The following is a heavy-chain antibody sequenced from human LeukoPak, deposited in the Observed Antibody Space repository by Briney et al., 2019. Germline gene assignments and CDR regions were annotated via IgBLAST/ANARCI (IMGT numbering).Heavy chain of an antibody. CDR2: IKPDGREI. V-gene: IGHV3-7*01. CDR3: TRQGDWNFEN. D-gene: IGHD3/OR15-3a*01. J-gene: IGHJ4*02. CDR1: GFTASNHW. Sequence: PGESLRISCTASGFTASGFTASNHWMSWVRQAPGKGLQWVANIKPDGREIYYGDSLKGRFTISRDNGKNSLYLQMNSLRVEDTAVYYCTRQGDWNFENWGQGTLVTVSS.